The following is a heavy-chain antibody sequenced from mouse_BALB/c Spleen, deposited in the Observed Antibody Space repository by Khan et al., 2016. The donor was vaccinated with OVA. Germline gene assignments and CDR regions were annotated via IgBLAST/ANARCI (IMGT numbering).Heavy chain of an antibody. CDR1: GYPLTSYW. CDR3: VRSFRYGSSTWFAY. V-gene: IGHV1-69*02. J-gene: IGHJ3*01. Sequence: QVQLQQPGAELVKPGASVKLSCKASGYPLTSYWLHWVKQRPGQGLEWIGEIDPSDSYANYNQKFKGKATVTVDKSSNTTYMQLSSLTSEDSAVYYCVRSFRYGSSTWFAYWGQGTLVTVSA. CDR2: IDPSDSYA. D-gene: IGHD1-1*01.